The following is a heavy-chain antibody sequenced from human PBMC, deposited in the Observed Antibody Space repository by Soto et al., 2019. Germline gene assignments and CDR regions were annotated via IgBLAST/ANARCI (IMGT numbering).Heavy chain of an antibody. Sequence: QVQLQESGPGLVKPSQTLSLTCTVSGGSISSGGYYWSWIRQHPGKGLEWIGYIYYSGSTYYNPSLKSRVTISVDTSKNQFSLKLSSLTAADTAVYYCARDIPLYGSGTYGMDVWGQGTTVTVSS. V-gene: IGHV4-31*03. CDR3: ARDIPLYGSGTYGMDV. CDR1: GGSISSGGYY. CDR2: IYYSGST. D-gene: IGHD3-10*01. J-gene: IGHJ6*02.